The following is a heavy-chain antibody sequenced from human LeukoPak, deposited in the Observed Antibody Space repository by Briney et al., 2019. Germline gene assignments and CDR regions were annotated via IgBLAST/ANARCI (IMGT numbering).Heavy chain of an antibody. CDR2: INRSGST. CDR3: ARVKLRYFDWLSHFDY. Sequence: SETLSLTCAVYGGSFSGYYWSWIRQPPGKGLEWIGEINRSGSTNYNPSLKSRVTISVDTSKNQFSLKLSSATAADTAVYYCARVKLRYFDWLSHFDYWGQGTLVTVSS. J-gene: IGHJ4*02. CDR1: GGSFSGYY. V-gene: IGHV4-34*01. D-gene: IGHD3-9*01.